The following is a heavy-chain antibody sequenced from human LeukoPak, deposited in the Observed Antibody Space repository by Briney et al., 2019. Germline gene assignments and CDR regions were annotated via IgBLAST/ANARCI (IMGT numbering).Heavy chain of an antibody. D-gene: IGHD5/OR15-5a*01. Sequence: SETLSLTCTVSGYSISSGYYWGWIRPPPGKGLEWIGSIYHSGSTYYNPSLKSRVTISVDTSKNQFSLKLSSVTAADTAVYYCARESTRGMDIWGQGTMVTVSS. V-gene: IGHV4-38-2*02. CDR2: IYHSGST. J-gene: IGHJ3*02. CDR3: ARESTRGMDI. CDR1: GYSISSGYY.